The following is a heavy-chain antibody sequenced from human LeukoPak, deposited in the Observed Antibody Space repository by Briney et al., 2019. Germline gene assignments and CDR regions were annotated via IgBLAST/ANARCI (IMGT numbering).Heavy chain of an antibody. CDR2: IKQDGSEK. J-gene: IGHJ6*02. CDR1: GFTFSSYW. Sequence: GGSLRLSCAASGFTFSSYWMSWVRQAPGKGLEWVANIKQDGSEKYYVDSVKGRFTISRDNAKNSLYLQMNSLRAEDTAVYYCARDAFIVGAAYYYGMDVWGQGTTVTVSS. V-gene: IGHV3-7*01. CDR3: ARDAFIVGAAYYYGMDV. D-gene: IGHD1-26*01.